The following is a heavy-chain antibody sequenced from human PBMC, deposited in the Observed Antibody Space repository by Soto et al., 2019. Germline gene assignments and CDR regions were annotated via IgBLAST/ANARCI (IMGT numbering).Heavy chain of an antibody. J-gene: IGHJ4*02. V-gene: IGHV3-23*01. Sequence: EVQLLESGGGLVQPGGSLRLSCAASGFTFSTFDMSWVRQAPGKGLEWVSAILGSTGNTYYADSVKGRFTISKDNSENTLFLHMNSLRPEDTALYYCTKGAWVGYWGQGMLVTVSS. CDR1: GFTFSTFD. D-gene: IGHD2-15*01. CDR2: ILGSTGNT. CDR3: TKGAWVGY.